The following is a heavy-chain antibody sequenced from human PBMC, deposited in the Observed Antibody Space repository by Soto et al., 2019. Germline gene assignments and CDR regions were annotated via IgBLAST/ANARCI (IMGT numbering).Heavy chain of an antibody. CDR3: ARYCKNYDIWTGRSDAFDI. CDR2: IKQDGSEK. D-gene: IGHD3-9*01. V-gene: IGHV3-7*01. CDR1: GFTFSSPW. Sequence: EVQLVESGGGLVQPGGSLRLSCAASGFTFSSPWMSWLRQAPGKGLEWVANIKQDGSEKYYVDSVKGRFTISRDNAKNSLYLQMNSLKAEDTAVYFCARYCKNYDIWTGRSDAFDIWGQGTMVTVSS. J-gene: IGHJ3*02.